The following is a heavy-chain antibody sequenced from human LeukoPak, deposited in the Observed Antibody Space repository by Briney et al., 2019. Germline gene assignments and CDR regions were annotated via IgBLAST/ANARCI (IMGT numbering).Heavy chain of an antibody. CDR3: ARDGEAVPAAVYAFDI. V-gene: IGHV1-69*04. D-gene: IGHD2-2*01. J-gene: IGHJ3*02. CDR1: GGTFSSYA. Sequence: SVKVSCKASGGTFSSYAISWVRQAPGQGLEWMGRIIPILGIANYAQKFQGRVTITADKSTSTAYMELSSLRSEDTAVYYCARDGEAVPAAVYAFDIWGQGTMVTVSS. CDR2: IIPILGIA.